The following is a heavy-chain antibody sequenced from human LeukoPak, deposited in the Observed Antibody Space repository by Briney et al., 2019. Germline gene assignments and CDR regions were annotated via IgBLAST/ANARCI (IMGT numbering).Heavy chain of an antibody. D-gene: IGHD3-3*01. CDR2: ISSSGSTI. V-gene: IGHV3-11*04. J-gene: IGHJ4*02. CDR3: ARVYDFWSGPDDY. CDR1: GFTFRDYY. Sequence: GGSLRLSCAASGFTFRDYYMSWIRQAPGKGLEWISYISSSGSTIYYADSVKGRFTISRDNAKNSLYLQMNSLRAEDTAVYYCARVYDFWSGPDDYWGQGTLVTVSS.